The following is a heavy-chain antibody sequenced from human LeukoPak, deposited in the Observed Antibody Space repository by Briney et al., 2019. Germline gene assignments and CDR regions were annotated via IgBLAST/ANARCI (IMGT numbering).Heavy chain of an antibody. CDR3: AKAAMAVAANFDY. Sequence: GGSLRLSCAASGFTFSSYAMSWVRQAPEKGLEWVSTLSDNGGSTYYADSVKGRFAISRDNSKNTLYLQMNSLRAEDTAVYYCAKAAMAVAANFDYWGQGALVTVSS. CDR1: GFTFSSYA. CDR2: LSDNGGST. J-gene: IGHJ4*02. D-gene: IGHD6-19*01. V-gene: IGHV3-23*01.